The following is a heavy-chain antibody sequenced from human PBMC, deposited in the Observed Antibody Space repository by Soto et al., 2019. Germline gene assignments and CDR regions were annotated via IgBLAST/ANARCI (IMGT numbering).Heavy chain of an antibody. CDR2: SHQSGNT. CDR1: GVSIGSHAW. J-gene: IGHJ4*02. V-gene: IGHV4-4*02. Sequence: QVQLQESGPGLVKPSGTLSLTCAVSGVSIGSHAWWTWVRQPPGKGLEWIGESHQSGNTNYNSSLESRVTISLDKSQNPFSLQLSSVTVPDTAVYYCATRDTGRVYWCPGTLVTVSS. CDR3: ATRDTGRVY. D-gene: IGHD5-18*01.